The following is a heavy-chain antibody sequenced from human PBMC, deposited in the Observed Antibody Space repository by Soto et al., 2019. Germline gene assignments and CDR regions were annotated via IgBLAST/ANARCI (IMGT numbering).Heavy chain of an antibody. CDR2: ISNIGFT. V-gene: IGHV4-59*08. Sequence: TLSLTCTVSGGSLSSYYWSWIRQPPGKGLEWIGYISNIGFTRYNPSLKSRVSISVDTSKNQFSLKLTSVTAADMAVYYCTTQGFGGLHGLVDVWGQGTTVTVSS. CDR3: TTQGFGGLHGLVDV. D-gene: IGHD3-10*01. J-gene: IGHJ6*02. CDR1: GGSLSSYY.